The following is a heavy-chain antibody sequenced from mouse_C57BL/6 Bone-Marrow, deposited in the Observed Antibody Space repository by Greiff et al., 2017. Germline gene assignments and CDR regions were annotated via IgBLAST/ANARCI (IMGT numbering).Heavy chain of an antibody. V-gene: IGHV1-81*01. CDR1: GYTFTSYG. CDR3: ARGNGYWFAY. J-gene: IGHJ3*01. Sequence: QVQLQQSGAELARPGASVKLSCKASGYTFTSYGISWVKQRTGQGLEWIGEIYPRSGNTYYNEKFKGKATLTADKSSSTAYMELRSLTSEDSAVYYCARGNGYWFAYWGRGNLVTVSA. D-gene: IGHD2-2*01. CDR2: IYPRSGNT.